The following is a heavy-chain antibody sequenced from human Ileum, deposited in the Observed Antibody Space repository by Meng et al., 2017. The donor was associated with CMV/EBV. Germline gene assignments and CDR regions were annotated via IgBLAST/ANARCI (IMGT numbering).Heavy chain of an antibody. CDR1: GGSISGSFF. V-gene: IGHV4-4*07. CDR3: ARECVGEGDWCHWDYWFDP. Sequence: VHLQESGPRLVKPSGTLSFTCPVSGGSISGSFFWSWVRQSAGKRLEWIGRIDPSGSANYNPSLQGRITVSIDTSNNQFSLTLTSVTAADTAVYYCARECVGEGDWCHWDYWFDPWGQGTLVTVSS. CDR2: IDPSGSA. D-gene: IGHD2-21*01. J-gene: IGHJ5*02.